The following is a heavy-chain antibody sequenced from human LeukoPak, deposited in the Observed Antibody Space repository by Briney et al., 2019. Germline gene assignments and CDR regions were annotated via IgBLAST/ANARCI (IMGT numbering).Heavy chain of an antibody. Sequence: GRSLRLSCAASGFTFDDYAMHWVRQAPGKGLEWVSGISWNSGSIGYADSVKGRFTISRDNAKNSLYLQMNSLRAEDTAVYYCARGGLDYYDSSEDYFDYWGQGTLVTVSS. CDR2: ISWNSGSI. V-gene: IGHV3-9*01. CDR1: GFTFDDYA. D-gene: IGHD3-22*01. J-gene: IGHJ4*02. CDR3: ARGGLDYYDSSEDYFDY.